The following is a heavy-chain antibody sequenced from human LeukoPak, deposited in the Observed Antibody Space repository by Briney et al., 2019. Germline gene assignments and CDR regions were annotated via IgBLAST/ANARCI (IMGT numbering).Heavy chain of an antibody. CDR1: GGTFSSYA. CDR2: IIPIFGTA. Sequence: SVKVSCKASGGTFSSYAISWVRQAPGPGLEWKGGIIPIFGTANYAQKFQGRVTITADESTSTAYMELSSLRSEDTAVYYCARPTCGGDCQDAFDIWGQGTTVTVSS. CDR3: ARPTCGGDCQDAFDI. V-gene: IGHV1-69*13. D-gene: IGHD2-21*02. J-gene: IGHJ3*02.